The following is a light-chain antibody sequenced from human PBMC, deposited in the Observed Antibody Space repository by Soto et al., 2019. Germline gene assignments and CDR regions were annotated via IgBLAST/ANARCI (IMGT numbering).Light chain of an antibody. J-gene: IGKJ2*01. Sequence: DVQMTQSPSTLSASVGDRVTITCRASQSFSTWLAWYQQKPGKAPKLLIYKTSNLESGVPSRFSGSGSGTEFTLTISRLQPEDFATYYCQQYNSYPYTFGQGTKLEIK. CDR1: QSFSTW. CDR3: QQYNSYPYT. CDR2: KTS. V-gene: IGKV1-5*03.